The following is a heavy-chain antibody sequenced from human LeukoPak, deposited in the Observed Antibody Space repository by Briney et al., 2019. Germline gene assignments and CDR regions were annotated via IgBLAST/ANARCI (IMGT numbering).Heavy chain of an antibody. Sequence: ASVKVSCKSSGYTFTCYYMHWVRQAPGQGLEWMAWINPKSGGTHYADKFQGRVNMTRDTSISTAYMELSRLRSDDTAVYYCARGGLSSSWNYYYYMDVWGKGTTVTVSS. J-gene: IGHJ6*03. CDR3: ARGGLSSSWNYYYYMDV. CDR1: GYTFTCYY. CDR2: INPKSGGT. V-gene: IGHV1-2*02. D-gene: IGHD6-13*01.